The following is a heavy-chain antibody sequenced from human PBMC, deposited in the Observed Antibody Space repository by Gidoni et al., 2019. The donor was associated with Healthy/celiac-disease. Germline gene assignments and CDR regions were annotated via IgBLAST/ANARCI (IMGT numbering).Heavy chain of an antibody. Sequence: QVTLKESGPVLVKPTETLTLTCTVSGFSLSNARMGVSWIRQPPGKALEWLAHIFSNDEKSYSTSLKSRLTISKDTSKSQVVLTMTIMDPVDTATYYCARIGIVVVPDQPSFYDYWGQGTLVTVSS. V-gene: IGHV2-26*01. J-gene: IGHJ4*02. CDR1: GFSLSNARMG. D-gene: IGHD2-2*01. CDR2: IFSNDEK. CDR3: ARIGIVVVPDQPSFYDY.